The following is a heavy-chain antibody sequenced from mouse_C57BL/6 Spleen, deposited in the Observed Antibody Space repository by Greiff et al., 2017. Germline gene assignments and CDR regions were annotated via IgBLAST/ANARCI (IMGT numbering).Heavy chain of an antibody. Sequence: QVQLQQPEAELVRPGSSVKLSCKASGYTFTSYWMDWVKQRPGQGLEWIGNIYPSDSETHYNQKFKDKATLTVDKSSSTAYMQLSSLTSEDSAVYYCARSGVHYYGSSYNWYFDVWGTGTTVTVSS. CDR2: IYPSDSET. J-gene: IGHJ1*03. CDR1: GYTFTSYW. V-gene: IGHV1-61*01. D-gene: IGHD1-1*01. CDR3: ARSGVHYYGSSYNWYFDV.